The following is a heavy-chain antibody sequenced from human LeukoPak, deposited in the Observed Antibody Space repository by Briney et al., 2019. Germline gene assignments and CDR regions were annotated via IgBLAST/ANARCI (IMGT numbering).Heavy chain of an antibody. V-gene: IGHV1-46*01. J-gene: IGHJ5*02. CDR3: ARDGCSSTTNCDENNWFDP. CDR2: INPSGGST. Sequence: ASVKVSCKASGYTFSDYYMHWVRQAPGQGLEWMGVINPSGGSTRYAQKFQGRVTVTRDMSTSTVDMELSSLRSEDTAVYYGARDGCSSTTNCDENNWFDPGGQGTRVIVSS. D-gene: IGHD2/OR15-2a*01. CDR1: GYTFSDYY.